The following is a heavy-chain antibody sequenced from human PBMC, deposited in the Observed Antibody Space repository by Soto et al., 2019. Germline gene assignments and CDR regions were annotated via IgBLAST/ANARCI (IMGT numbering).Heavy chain of an antibody. CDR1: GDSISSSSNW. CDR3: ANLGMPPTGAAY. D-gene: IGHD3-16*01. V-gene: IGHV4-4*02. J-gene: IGHJ4*02. CDR2: IYHSGGT. Sequence: QVQLQESGPGLVKPSGTLSLTCAVSGDSISSSSNWWNWVRQPPGKGLEWIGEIYHSGGTNYNPSLKGRFTISENKPKTQSPLKLNFVPAAATAVYYWANLGMPPTGAAYWGQGTLFTVSS.